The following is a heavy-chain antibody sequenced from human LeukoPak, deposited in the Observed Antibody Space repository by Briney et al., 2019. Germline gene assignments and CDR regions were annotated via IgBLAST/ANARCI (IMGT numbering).Heavy chain of an antibody. D-gene: IGHD2-2*01. CDR1: GFTFNNYG. J-gene: IGHJ4*02. CDR2: IWYDGSNK. CDR3: ARVGTSWAFDY. Sequence: GRSLSLSCAASGFTFNNYGMHWVRQAPGKGLEWVAVIWYDGSNKYYADSVKGRFTISRDNSKNTLYLQMNSLRAEDTAVYYCARVGTSWAFDYWGQGILVTVSS. V-gene: IGHV3-33*01.